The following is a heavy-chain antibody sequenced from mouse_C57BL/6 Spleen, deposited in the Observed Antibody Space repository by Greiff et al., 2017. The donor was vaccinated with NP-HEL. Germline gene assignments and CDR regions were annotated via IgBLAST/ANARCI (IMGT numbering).Heavy chain of an antibody. CDR3: ARGRFPYYFDY. V-gene: IGHV1-26*01. CDR2: INPNNGGT. CDR1: GYTFTDYY. Sequence: VQLQQSGPELVKPGASVKISCKASGYTFTDYYMNWVKQSHGKSLEWIGDINPNNGGTSYNQKFKGKATLTVDKSSSTAYMELRSLTSEDSAVYYCARGRFPYYFDYWGQGTTLTVSS. J-gene: IGHJ2*01.